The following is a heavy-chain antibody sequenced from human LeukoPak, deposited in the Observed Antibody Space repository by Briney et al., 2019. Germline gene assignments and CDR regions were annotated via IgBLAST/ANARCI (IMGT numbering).Heavy chain of an antibody. Sequence: PGGSLRLSCAASGFIVSSNYMSWIRQAPGKGLEWVSYISSSSSYTNYADSVKGRFTISRDNAKNSLYLQMNSLRAEDTAVYYCARFARRDGYSDYWGQGTLVTVSS. CDR2: ISSSSSYT. J-gene: IGHJ4*02. CDR1: GFIVSSNY. V-gene: IGHV3-11*06. CDR3: ARFARRDGYSDY. D-gene: IGHD5-24*01.